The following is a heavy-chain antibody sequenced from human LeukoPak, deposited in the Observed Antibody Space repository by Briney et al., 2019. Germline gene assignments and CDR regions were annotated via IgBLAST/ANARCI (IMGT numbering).Heavy chain of an antibody. Sequence: GASVQVSCKACRYTLSGFYFHWVRQAPAQKLEGMGLIKESGCRTEYPQKLHGRVTVTRARSTGIFYMELNKLRSEATAVYYCAREPPESYYFDNWGQGTLVTVSS. V-gene: IGHV1-46*01. J-gene: IGHJ4*02. CDR1: RYTLSGFY. CDR3: AREPPESYYFDN. CDR2: IKESGCRT.